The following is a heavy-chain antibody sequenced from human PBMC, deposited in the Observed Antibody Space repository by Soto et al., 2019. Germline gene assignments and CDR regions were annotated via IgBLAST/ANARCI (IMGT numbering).Heavy chain of an antibody. V-gene: IGHV1-2*02. J-gene: IGHJ4*01. Sequence: ASVKVSCKASGYTFTGYYMHWVRQAPGQGLEWMGWINPNSGGTNYAQKFQGRVTMSRDNAKNSLYLQMDSLRAEDTAVYYCARDSGYGSGASVNHYLDYWGHGTLVTVSS. CDR1: GYTFTGYY. D-gene: IGHD3-10*01. CDR3: ARDSGYGSGASVNHYLDY. CDR2: INPNSGGT.